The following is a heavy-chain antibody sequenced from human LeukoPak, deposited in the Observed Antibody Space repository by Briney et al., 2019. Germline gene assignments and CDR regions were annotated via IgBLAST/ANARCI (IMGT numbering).Heavy chain of an antibody. J-gene: IGHJ4*02. V-gene: IGHV5-51*03. CDR1: GFSFTSFW. CDR2: ISPANSDI. Sequence: KPGESLKISRKGSGFSFTSFWIGWVRQMPGKGLEWMGMISPANSDIRYSPSFQGQVTISADKSISTAYLQWSSLEASDTAMYYCARSHGAYWGQGTLITVSS. CDR3: ARSHGAY.